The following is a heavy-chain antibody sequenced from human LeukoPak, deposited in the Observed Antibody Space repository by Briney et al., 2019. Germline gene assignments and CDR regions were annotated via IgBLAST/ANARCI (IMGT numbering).Heavy chain of an antibody. CDR3: ARDLLGYCSSTSCYRHYYYGMDV. D-gene: IGHD2-2*01. J-gene: IGHJ6*02. V-gene: IGHV1-18*01. Sequence: ASVKGSCKASGDTFTSYGISWVRQAPGQGLEWMGWISAYNGNTNYAQKLQGRVTMTTDTSTSTAYMELRSLRSDDTGVYYCARDLLGYCSSTSCYRHYYYGMDVWGQGTTVTVSS. CDR1: GDTFTSYG. CDR2: ISAYNGNT.